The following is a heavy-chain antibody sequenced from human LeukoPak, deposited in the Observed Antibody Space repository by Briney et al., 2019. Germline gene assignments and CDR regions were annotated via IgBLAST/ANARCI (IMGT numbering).Heavy chain of an antibody. CDR1: GFTFSSHA. J-gene: IGHJ3*02. D-gene: IGHD2-2*01. Sequence: GGSLRHSCAASGFTFSSHAMSYLRQAPGKRLEWVSAVSGGGGSTYYADSVKGQFTISRDNSKNTLYLQVNSLRSDDTAIYYCTKGGSISCHGCTIEMWGQGTMVTV. V-gene: IGHV3-23*01. CDR3: TKGGSISCHGCTIEM. CDR2: VSGGGGST.